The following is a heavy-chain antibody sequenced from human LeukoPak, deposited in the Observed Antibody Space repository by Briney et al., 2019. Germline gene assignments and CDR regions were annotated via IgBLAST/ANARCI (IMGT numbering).Heavy chain of an antibody. D-gene: IGHD6-19*01. CDR3: ARSRASSGLLGY. J-gene: IGHJ4*02. V-gene: IGHV3-23*01. CDR2: ISSGGGST. CDR1: GFTLSSYH. Sequence: GGSLRLSCAAAGFTLSSYHMNWVRQAPGKGLEWVSVISSGGGSTYYADAVKDRFTISRDNSKNTLYLQMNSLRAEDTAVYYCARSRASSGLLGYWGQGTLVTVSS.